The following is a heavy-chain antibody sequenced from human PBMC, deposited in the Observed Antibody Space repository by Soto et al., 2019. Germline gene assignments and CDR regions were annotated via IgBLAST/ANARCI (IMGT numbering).Heavy chain of an antibody. V-gene: IGHV1-2*02. CDR1: GYTFTGYY. J-gene: IGHJ6*02. CDR3: ATPYGDYASYYYYYGMDV. D-gene: IGHD4-17*01. Sequence: QVQLVQSGAEVKKPGASVKVSCKASGYTFTGYYMHWVRHAPGQGLEWMGWINPNSGGTNYAQKFQGRVTMTRDTYISTAYMELSRLRSDDTAVYYCATPYGDYASYYYYYGMDVWGQGTTVTVSS. CDR2: INPNSGGT.